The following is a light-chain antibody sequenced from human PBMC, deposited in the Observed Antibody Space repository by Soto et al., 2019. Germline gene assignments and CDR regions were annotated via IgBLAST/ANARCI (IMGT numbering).Light chain of an antibody. J-gene: IGKJ1*01. Sequence: DIQITQSPSTLSASVVDRVTITFLASQTISTWMAWYQQKPGKAPKLLVYDASTLQSGVASRFSGSGSGTEFTLIISGLQPDDSATYYCQQYTNTNNPWMFGQGTKVDIK. V-gene: IGKV1-5*01. CDR3: QQYTNTNNPWM. CDR1: QTISTW. CDR2: DAS.